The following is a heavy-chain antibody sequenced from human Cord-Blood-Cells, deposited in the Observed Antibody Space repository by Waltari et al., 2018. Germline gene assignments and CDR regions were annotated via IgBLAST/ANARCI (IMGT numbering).Heavy chain of an antibody. Sequence: QVQLQQWGAGLLKPSETLSLTCAVYGGSFSGYYCSWIRHPPGQGLEWIGEINHSGSTNYNPSLKSRVTISVDTSKNQFSLKLSSVTAADTAVYYCASNTRTQYYDILTGYAFDIWGQGTMVTVSS. D-gene: IGHD3-9*01. J-gene: IGHJ3*02. V-gene: IGHV4-34*01. CDR1: GGSFSGYY. CDR3: ASNTRTQYYDILTGYAFDI. CDR2: INHSGST.